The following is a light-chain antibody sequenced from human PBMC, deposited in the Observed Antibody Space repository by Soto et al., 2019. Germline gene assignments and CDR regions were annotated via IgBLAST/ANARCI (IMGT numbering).Light chain of an antibody. CDR2: DVN. CDR1: SSDVGLYNY. V-gene: IGLV2-8*01. Sequence: QSVLTQPPSASGSPGQSVTISCTGTSSDVGLYNYVSWYQQYPGKAPKLIIYDVNKRPSGVPDRFSGSKSGNTASLTVSGLQADDEADYYCSSFAGTTSVFGGGTKLTVL. CDR3: SSFAGTTSV. J-gene: IGLJ3*02.